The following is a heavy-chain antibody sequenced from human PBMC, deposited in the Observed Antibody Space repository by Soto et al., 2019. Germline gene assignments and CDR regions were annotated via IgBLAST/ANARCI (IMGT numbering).Heavy chain of an antibody. CDR2: INHTGGT. Sequence: PSETLSLTCNVSGGSIKSGGYYWGWIRQPPGKGLEWIGEINHTGGTHYNPSLKSRVTMSVDTSKNQFSLRLSSVTAADTAIYYCATRITVFGLLIPPFDPWGQGTQVTVSS. D-gene: IGHD3-3*01. J-gene: IGHJ5*02. CDR1: GGSIKSGGYY. V-gene: IGHV4-39*07. CDR3: ATRITVFGLLIPPFDP.